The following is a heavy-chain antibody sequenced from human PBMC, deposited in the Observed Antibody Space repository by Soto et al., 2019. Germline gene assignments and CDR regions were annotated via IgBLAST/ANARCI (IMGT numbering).Heavy chain of an antibody. Sequence: GASVKVSCKASGYTFTSYDINWVRRATGQGLEWMGWMNPSSGNTGYAQKFQGRVTMTRNIFISTAYMELSSLRSEDTAVYYCARVISAVAGDDAFDIWGQGTMVTVS. CDR1: GYTFTSYD. V-gene: IGHV1-8*01. D-gene: IGHD6-19*01. J-gene: IGHJ3*02. CDR3: ARVISAVAGDDAFDI. CDR2: MNPSSGNT.